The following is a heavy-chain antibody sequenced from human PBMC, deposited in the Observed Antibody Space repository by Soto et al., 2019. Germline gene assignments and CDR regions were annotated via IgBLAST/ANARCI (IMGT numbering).Heavy chain of an antibody. D-gene: IGHD3-10*01. CDR3: AKWGGSGSYYNYYGMDV. CDR1: GFTFSSYA. J-gene: IGHJ6*02. V-gene: IGHV3-23*01. CDR2: ISGSGGST. Sequence: EVQLLESGGGLVQPGGSLRLSCAASGFTFSSYAMSWVRQAPGKGLEWVSAISGSGGSTYYADSVKGRFTISRDNSMNTLYLQMNSLRAEDTAVYYCAKWGGSGSYYNYYGMDVWGQGTTVTVSS.